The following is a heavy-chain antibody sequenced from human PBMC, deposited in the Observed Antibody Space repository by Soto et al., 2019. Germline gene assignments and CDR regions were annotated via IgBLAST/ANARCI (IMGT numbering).Heavy chain of an antibody. D-gene: IGHD5-18*01. J-gene: IGHJ4*02. CDR3: AGDPYSYGPIDY. CDR2: ISSSSSTI. CDR1: GFTFSSYS. V-gene: IGHV3-48*01. Sequence: PGGSLRLSCAAPGFTFSSYSMNWVRQAPGKGQEWVSYISSSSSTIYYADSVNGRFTISRDNAKNLLYLQMNSLRAEDTAVYYCAGDPYSYGPIDYWGQGT.